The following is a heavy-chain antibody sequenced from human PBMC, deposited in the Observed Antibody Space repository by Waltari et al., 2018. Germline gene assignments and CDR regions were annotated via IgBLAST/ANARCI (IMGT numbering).Heavy chain of an antibody. CDR3: ARVAVAGVRFDP. V-gene: IGHV4-38-2*01. D-gene: IGHD6-19*01. CDR2: IYHSGST. J-gene: IGHJ5*02. Sequence: QVQLQESGPGLVKPSETLSLTCAVSGYSISSGYYWGWIRQPPGKGLEWIGNIYHSGSTHYNPSLKSRVTISVDTSKNQFSLKLSSVTAADTAVYYCARVAVAGVRFDPWGQGTLVTVSS. CDR1: GYSISSGYY.